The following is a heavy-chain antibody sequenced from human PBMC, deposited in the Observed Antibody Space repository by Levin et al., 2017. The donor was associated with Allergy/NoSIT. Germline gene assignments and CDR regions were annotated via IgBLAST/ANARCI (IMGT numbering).Heavy chain of an antibody. D-gene: IGHD6-13*01. J-gene: IGHJ4*02. CDR1: GFTFRDYY. CDR3: ARGPLAAAGHY. CDR2: ISGTSSAI. V-gene: IGHV3-11*05. Sequence: GGSLRLSCAASGFTFRDYYMSWIRQAPGKGLELVSYISGTSSAIIYADSVKGRFTISTDNSHNSLYLQMNSLRAADTAVYFCARGPLAAAGHYWGQGTLVTVST.